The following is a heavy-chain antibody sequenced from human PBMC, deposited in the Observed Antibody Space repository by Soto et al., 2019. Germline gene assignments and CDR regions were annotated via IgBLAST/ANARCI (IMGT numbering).Heavy chain of an antibody. Sequence: PSETLSLTCTVSGGSISSGGYYWSWIRQHPGKGLEWIGYIYYSGGTYYNPSLKSRVTISVDTSKNQFSLKLSSVTAADTAVYYCARSITMVRGGRYYYYYGMDVWGQGTTVTVSS. J-gene: IGHJ6*02. V-gene: IGHV4-31*03. D-gene: IGHD3-10*01. CDR3: ARSITMVRGGRYYYYYGMDV. CDR1: GGSISSGGYY. CDR2: IYYSGGT.